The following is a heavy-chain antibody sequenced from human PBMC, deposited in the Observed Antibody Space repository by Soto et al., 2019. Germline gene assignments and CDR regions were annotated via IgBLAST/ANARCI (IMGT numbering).Heavy chain of an antibody. CDR3: AYLPCSGGSCYWFSYSGMDV. CDR1: GFSLSTSGVG. J-gene: IGHJ6*02. Sequence: QITLKESGPTLVKPTQTLTLTCTFSGFSLSTSGVGVAWIRQPPGKALEWLALIYWDDDKRYRPSLETKPTNTKDSSKNQVVLTMTNMDSVDTATYYCAYLPCSGGSCYWFSYSGMDVWGQGTTVTVSS. D-gene: IGHD2-15*01. V-gene: IGHV2-5*02. CDR2: IYWDDDK.